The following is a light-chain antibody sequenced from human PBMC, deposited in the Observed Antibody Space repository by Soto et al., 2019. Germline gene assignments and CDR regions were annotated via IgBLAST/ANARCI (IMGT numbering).Light chain of an antibody. V-gene: IGKV3-15*01. CDR2: GVS. J-gene: IGKJ2*01. CDR3: QQYDNWPPGT. Sequence: EIVMTQSPATLSVSPGERATLSCGASQSVSSSLAWYQQKPGQAPRLLIYGVSTRATGIPVRFSGSGSGTEFTLTISSLQSEDFAVYYCQQYDNWPPGTFGQGTKLEIK. CDR1: QSVSSS.